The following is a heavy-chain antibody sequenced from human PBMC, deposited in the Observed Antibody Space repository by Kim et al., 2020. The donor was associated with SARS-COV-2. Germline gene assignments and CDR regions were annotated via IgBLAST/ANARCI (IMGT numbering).Heavy chain of an antibody. V-gene: IGHV1-69*13. CDR1: GGTFSSYA. D-gene: IGHD6-13*01. J-gene: IGHJ2*01. CDR3: ARASDSSSWYGGGYWYFDL. CDR2: IIPIFGTA. Sequence: SVKVSCKASGGTFSSYAISWVRQAPGQGLEWMGGIIPIFGTANYAQKFQGRVTITADESTSTAYMELSSLRSEDTAVYYCARASDSSSWYGGGYWYFDLWGRGTLVTVSS.